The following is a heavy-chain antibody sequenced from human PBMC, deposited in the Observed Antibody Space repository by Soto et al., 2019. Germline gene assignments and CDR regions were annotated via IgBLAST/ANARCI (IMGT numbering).Heavy chain of an antibody. CDR2: ISAGGSNT. V-gene: IGHV3-23*01. Sequence: PGGSLRLSCAVSGFTFRSYAMSWVRQAPGKGPEWVSVISAGGSNTYYAESVKGRFTISRDNSKNTLYLQMNSLRDEDTAVYYCAKRGPPRDAFDIWGQGTVVTVSS. CDR3: AKRGPPRDAFDI. J-gene: IGHJ3*02. CDR1: GFTFRSYA.